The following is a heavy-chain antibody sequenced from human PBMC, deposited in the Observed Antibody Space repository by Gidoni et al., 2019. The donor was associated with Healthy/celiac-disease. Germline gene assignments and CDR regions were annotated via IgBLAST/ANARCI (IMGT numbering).Heavy chain of an antibody. D-gene: IGHD2-15*01. Sequence: EVQLLESGGGLVQPGGSLRLSCAASGFTFSSYAMSWVRQAPGKGLEWVSAISGSGGSTYYADSVKGRFTISRDNSKNTLYLQMNSLRAEDTAVYYCAKDIVVVVAATGIMDVWGKGTTVTVSS. CDR1: GFTFSSYA. J-gene: IGHJ6*03. V-gene: IGHV3-23*01. CDR3: AKDIVVVVAATGIMDV. CDR2: ISGSGGST.